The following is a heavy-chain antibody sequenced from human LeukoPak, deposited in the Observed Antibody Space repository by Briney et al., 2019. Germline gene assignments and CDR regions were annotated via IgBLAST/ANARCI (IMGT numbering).Heavy chain of an antibody. J-gene: IGHJ4*02. CDR3: ERPPGYSSS. D-gene: IGHD6-13*01. Sequence: PGGSLRLYCAASGFTFSSYAMHWVRQAPGKGLEWVAVISYDGSNKYYADSVKGRFTISRDNSKNTLYLQMNSLRAEDTAVYYCERPPGYSSSWGQGTLVTVSS. V-gene: IGHV3-30-3*01. CDR2: ISYDGSNK. CDR1: GFTFSSYA.